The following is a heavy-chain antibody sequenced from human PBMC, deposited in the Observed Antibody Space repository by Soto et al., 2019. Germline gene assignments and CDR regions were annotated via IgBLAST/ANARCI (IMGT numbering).Heavy chain of an antibody. CDR2: IWNDSSNK. CDR3: ATSTWNFFDY. D-gene: IGHD2-2*01. J-gene: IGHJ4*02. Sequence: QVQLVESGGGVVQPGGSLRLSCAASGFSFSRYGMHWVRQAPGKGLEWVAVIWNDSSNKLYPDSVRGRITISRDNSKSTLFLQMNSLRAEDTAVYSCATSTWNFFDYWGQGDLVTVSS. CDR1: GFSFSRYG. V-gene: IGHV3-33*03.